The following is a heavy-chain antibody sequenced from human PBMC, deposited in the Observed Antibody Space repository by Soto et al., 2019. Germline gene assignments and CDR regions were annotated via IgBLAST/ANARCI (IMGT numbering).Heavy chain of an antibody. D-gene: IGHD6-13*01. CDR3: ARSPRSIAAGGIDY. CDR2: VYHGGST. J-gene: IGHJ4*02. V-gene: IGHV4-4*02. CDR1: GGSISSSNL. Sequence: QVQLQESGPGLVKPSGTLSLTCAVSGGSISSSNLWTWVLQPPAKGLEWIGEVYHGGSTNYNPSLKSRVTISVDKSKNQFSLRLSSVAAADTAVYYCARSPRSIAAGGIDYWGQGILVTVSS.